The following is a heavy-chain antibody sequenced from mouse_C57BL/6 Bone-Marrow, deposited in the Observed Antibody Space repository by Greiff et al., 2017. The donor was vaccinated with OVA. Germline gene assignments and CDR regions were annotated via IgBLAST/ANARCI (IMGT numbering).Heavy chain of an antibody. CDR3: TGSSYGFAY. J-gene: IGHJ3*01. CDR1: GYTFTDYE. CDR2: IDPETGGT. V-gene: IGHV1-15*01. D-gene: IGHD1-1*01. Sequence: QVQLQQSGAELVRPGASVTLSCKASGYTFTDYEMHWVKQTPVHGLEWIGAIDPETGGTAYNQKFKGKAILTADKASSTAYMELSSLTNEDSAVYYCTGSSYGFAYWGQGTLVTVSA.